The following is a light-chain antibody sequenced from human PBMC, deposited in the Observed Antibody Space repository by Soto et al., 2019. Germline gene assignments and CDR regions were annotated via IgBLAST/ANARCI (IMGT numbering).Light chain of an antibody. CDR3: QSYDTNSVV. CDR2: EDN. V-gene: IGLV6-57*04. J-gene: IGLJ2*01. Sequence: NFMLTQPHSVSESPGKTVTISCTRSSGSIASTYVQWYQQRPGSAPSTVIFEDNRRPSGVPDRFSGSIDSSSNSASLTISGLKTEDEADYYCQSYDTNSVVFGGGTKVTVL. CDR1: SGSIASTY.